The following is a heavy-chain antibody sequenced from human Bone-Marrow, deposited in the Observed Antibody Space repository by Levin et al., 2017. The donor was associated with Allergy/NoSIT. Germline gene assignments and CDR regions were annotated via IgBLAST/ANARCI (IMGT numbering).Heavy chain of an antibody. V-gene: IGHV4-61*08. CDR2: IYYGGST. CDR3: AGSKPNGGSLYYFDY. Sequence: SETLSLTCSVSGGSVYSGDYIWSWIRQPPGTGLEWIGYIYYGGSTNYNPSLRSRVAMSGDPSTNQLSLRLTSVTAADTAVYYCAGSKPNGGSLYYFDYWGRGTQVTVSS. D-gene: IGHD2-8*01. J-gene: IGHJ4*02. CDR1: GGSVYSGDYI.